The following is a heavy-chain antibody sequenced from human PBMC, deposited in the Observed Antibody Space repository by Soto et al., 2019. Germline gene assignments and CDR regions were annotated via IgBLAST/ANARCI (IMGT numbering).Heavy chain of an antibody. V-gene: IGHV1-8*01. CDR1: GYTFTSYD. D-gene: IGHD3-3*01. Sequence: QVQLVQSGAEVKKPGASVKVSCKASGYTFTSYDINWVRQATGQGLEWMGWMNPNSGNTGYAQKFQGRVTMTRNTSISTAYMELSSLRSEYTAVYYCARLVRFWGHSYYMDVWGKGTTVTVSS. J-gene: IGHJ6*03. CDR2: MNPNSGNT. CDR3: ARLVRFWGHSYYMDV.